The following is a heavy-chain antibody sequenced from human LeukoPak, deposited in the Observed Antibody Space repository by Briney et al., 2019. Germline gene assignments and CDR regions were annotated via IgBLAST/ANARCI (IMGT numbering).Heavy chain of an antibody. CDR1: GYTLTVYG. D-gene: IGHD1-26*01. J-gene: IGHJ4*02. CDR2: ISAYNGNT. Sequence: ASVTVSCKASGYTLTVYGISWVRQAPGQGGEGMGWISAYNGNTNYAQKLQGRVTMTTDTSTSTAYMELRSLRSDDTAVYYCAIHCGGATRYDYWGQGTLVTVSS. CDR3: AIHCGGATRYDY. V-gene: IGHV1-18*01.